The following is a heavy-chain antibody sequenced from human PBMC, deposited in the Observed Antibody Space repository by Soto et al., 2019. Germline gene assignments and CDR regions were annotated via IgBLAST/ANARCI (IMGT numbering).Heavy chain of an antibody. Sequence: GGSQRLSCAASGFNFIDSGRSWVRQATGKGLEWVSAISPGGDYIYYAASVKGRFIISRDNPQNTLYLQMSSLRAEDTAIYYCAKDAQTLAATGSADYWGQGTLVTVSS. J-gene: IGHJ4*02. CDR3: AKDAQTLAATGSADY. V-gene: IGHV3-23*01. CDR1: GFNFIDSG. D-gene: IGHD6-13*01. CDR2: ISPGGDYI.